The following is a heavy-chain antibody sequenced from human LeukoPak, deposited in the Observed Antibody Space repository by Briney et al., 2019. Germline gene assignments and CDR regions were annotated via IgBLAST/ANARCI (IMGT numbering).Heavy chain of an antibody. CDR1: GGSISSSSYY. D-gene: IGHD2-21*01. CDR3: ARLAYRTFDI. J-gene: IGHJ3*02. CDR2: IYYSGST. Sequence: SETLSLTCTVSGGSISSSSYYWGWIRQPPGKGLEWIGSIYYSGSTYYNPSLKSRVTISVDTSKNQFSLKLSSVTAAGTAVYYCARLAYRTFDIWGQGTMVTVSS. V-gene: IGHV4-39*01.